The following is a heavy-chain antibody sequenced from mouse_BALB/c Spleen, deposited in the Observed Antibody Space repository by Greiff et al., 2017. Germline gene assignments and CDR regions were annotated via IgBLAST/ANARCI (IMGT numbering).Heavy chain of an antibody. CDR2: INPSTGYT. D-gene: IGHD1-1*01. Sequence: QVQLQQSGAELAKPGASVKMSCKASGYTFTSYWMHWVTQRPGQGLEWIGYINPSTGYTEYNQKFKDKATLTADKSSSTAYMQLSSLTSEDSAVYYCARRGVARYAMDYWGQGTSVTVSS. CDR1: GYTFTSYW. CDR3: ARRGVARYAMDY. J-gene: IGHJ4*01. V-gene: IGHV1-7*01.